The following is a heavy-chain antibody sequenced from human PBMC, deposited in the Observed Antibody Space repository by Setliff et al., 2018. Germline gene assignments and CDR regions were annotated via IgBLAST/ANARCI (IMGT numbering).Heavy chain of an antibody. D-gene: IGHD3-10*01. CDR2: INPSGTT. J-gene: IGHJ6*02. V-gene: IGHV4-34*10. Sequence: PSETLSLTCTFYGGPFSDYYWGWVRQTPGKGLEWIAEINPSGTTNYIPSLKSRLTISRDNAKNSLYLQMNSLRAEDSAVYYCARDGVFYAMDFWGQGTTVTVSS. CDR1: GGPFSDYY. CDR3: ARDGVFYAMDF.